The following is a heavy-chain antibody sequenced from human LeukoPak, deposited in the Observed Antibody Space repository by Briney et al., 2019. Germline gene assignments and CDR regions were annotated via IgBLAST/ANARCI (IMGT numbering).Heavy chain of an antibody. Sequence: PSETLSLTCTVSGGSISSGSYYWSWNRQPAGQGLEWIGRIYTSGSTNYNPSRKCRITISVDTSKNQFSLSLSSVTAADTAVYYCARDSLGCSGGSCSKNPNDVDYWGQGTLVTVSS. CDR3: ARDSLGCSGGSCSKNPNDVDY. D-gene: IGHD2-15*01. J-gene: IGHJ4*02. V-gene: IGHV4-61*02. CDR1: GGSISSGSYY. CDR2: IYTSGST.